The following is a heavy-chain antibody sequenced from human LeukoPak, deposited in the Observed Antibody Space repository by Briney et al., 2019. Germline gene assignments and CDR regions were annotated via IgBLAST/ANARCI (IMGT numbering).Heavy chain of an antibody. CDR3: AREDTAMVSGYYYYYGMDV. CDR2: INPSGGST. Sequence: GASVKVFCKASGYTFTSYYMHWVRQAPGQGLEWMGIINPSGGSTSYAQKFQGRVTMTRDTSTSTVYMELSSLRSEDTAVYYCAREDTAMVSGYYYYYGMDVWGQGTTVTVSS. V-gene: IGHV1-46*01. D-gene: IGHD5-18*01. J-gene: IGHJ6*02. CDR1: GYTFTSYY.